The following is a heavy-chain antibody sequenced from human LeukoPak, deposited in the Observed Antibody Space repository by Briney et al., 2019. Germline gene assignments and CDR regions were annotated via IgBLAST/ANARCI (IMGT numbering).Heavy chain of an antibody. CDR2: IHYTGST. CDR3: SRWNYFDNSGYYSDWYFDL. V-gene: IGHV4-59*08. D-gene: IGHD3-22*01. Sequence: SETLSLTCSVSGGSISSYYWSWIRQPTGKGLEWIGYIHYTGSTNYNPSLKSRVTMSLDTSKNQFSMELMSVTAADTAVYYCSRWNYFDNSGYYSDWYFDLWGRGTLVTVSS. J-gene: IGHJ2*01. CDR1: GGSISSYY.